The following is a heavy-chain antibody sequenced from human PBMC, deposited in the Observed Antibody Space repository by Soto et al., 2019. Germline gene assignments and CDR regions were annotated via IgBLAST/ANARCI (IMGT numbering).Heavy chain of an antibody. D-gene: IGHD2-2*01. Sequence: ASVKVSCQASGYTFTNYAMHWVRQAPGQRLEWMGWINAGNGNTRYSQKFQGRVTITRDTSASTAYMELSSLRTEDTAVYFCARPTVLVPAAFYALDVWGQGTTVTVSS. V-gene: IGHV1-3*01. J-gene: IGHJ6*02. CDR1: GYTFTNYA. CDR2: INAGNGNT. CDR3: ARPTVLVPAAFYALDV.